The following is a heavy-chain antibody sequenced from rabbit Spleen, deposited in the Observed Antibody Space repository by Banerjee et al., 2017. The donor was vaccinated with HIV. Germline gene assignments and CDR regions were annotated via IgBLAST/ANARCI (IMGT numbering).Heavy chain of an antibody. D-gene: IGHD1-1*01. Sequence: QSLEESGGDLVKPGASLTLTCTASGVSFSFSSYMCWVRQAPGKGLEWIACIDAGSSGFTYFATWAKGRFTISKTSSTTVTLQITSLTVAETATYFCARERDTYDSVKTNLWGQGTLVTVS. CDR1: GVSFSFSSY. J-gene: IGHJ3*01. V-gene: IGHV1S40*01. CDR2: IDAGSSGFT. CDR3: ARERDTYDSVKTNL.